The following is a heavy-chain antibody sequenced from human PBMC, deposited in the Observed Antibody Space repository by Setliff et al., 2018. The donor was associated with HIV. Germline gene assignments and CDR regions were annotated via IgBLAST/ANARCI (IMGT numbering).Heavy chain of an antibody. Sequence: SETLSLTCTVSGDLINNHNWNWIRQSPEKGLEWLGNIHYSGTSNYNSSLKSRSVISLDTSKKQFSLHFYSVTAADTAVYYCARSRIRGYYDTSPAMAFDIWGQGTMVTVSS. CDR1: GDLINNHN. CDR2: IHYSGTS. CDR3: ARSRIRGYYDTSPAMAFDI. D-gene: IGHD3-22*01. J-gene: IGHJ3*02. V-gene: IGHV4-59*08.